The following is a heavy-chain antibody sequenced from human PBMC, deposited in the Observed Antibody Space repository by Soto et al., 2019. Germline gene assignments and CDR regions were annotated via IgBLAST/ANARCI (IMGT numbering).Heavy chain of an antibody. CDR2: IYYSGST. CDR3: ARVQYYDFWSGYYGGFDP. CDR1: GGSISSYY. D-gene: IGHD3-3*01. J-gene: IGHJ5*02. Sequence: SETLSLTCTVSGGSISSYYWSWIRQPPGKGLEWIGYIYYSGSTNYNPSLKSRVTISVDTSKNQFSLKLSSVTAADTAVYYCARVQYYDFWSGYYGGFDPWGQGTLVTVSS. V-gene: IGHV4-59*01.